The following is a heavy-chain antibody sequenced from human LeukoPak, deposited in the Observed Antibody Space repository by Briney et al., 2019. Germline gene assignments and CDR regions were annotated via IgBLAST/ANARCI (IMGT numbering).Heavy chain of an antibody. CDR3: ARHVVNSGGDYFDY. Sequence: PSETLSLTCTVSGGSISSSSYYWGWIRQPPGKGLEWIGSIYYSGSTYYNPSLKSRVTISVDTSKNQFSLKLSSVTAADTAVYYCARHVVNSGGDYFDYWGQGTLVTVSS. CDR2: IYYSGST. D-gene: IGHD6-19*01. J-gene: IGHJ4*02. V-gene: IGHV4-39*01. CDR1: GGSISSSSYY.